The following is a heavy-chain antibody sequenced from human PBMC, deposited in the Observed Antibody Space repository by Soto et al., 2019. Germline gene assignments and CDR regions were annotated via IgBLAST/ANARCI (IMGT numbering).Heavy chain of an antibody. CDR2: IYYSGST. CDR1: GGSISSYY. CDR3: AGPPIAHNCFTP. Sequence: ETLSLTCTVSGGSISSYYWSWIRQPPGKGLEWIGYIYYSGSTNYNPSLKSRVTISVDTSKNQFSLRLTSVTAADTAVYYCAGPPIAHNCFTPGGRETLVPVAS. V-gene: IGHV4-59*01. J-gene: IGHJ5*02. D-gene: IGHD6-13*01.